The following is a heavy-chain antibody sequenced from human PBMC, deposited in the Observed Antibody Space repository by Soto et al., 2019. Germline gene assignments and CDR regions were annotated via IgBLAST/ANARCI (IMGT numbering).Heavy chain of an antibody. CDR2: IKQDGSEK. J-gene: IGHJ3*02. CDR1: GFTFSSYW. Sequence: GGSLRLSCAASGFTFSSYWMSWVRQAPGKGLEWVANIKQDGSEKYYVDSVKGRFTISRDNAKNSLYLQMNSLRAEDTAVYYCARDVHDYGDYVDAFDIWGQGTMVTVSS. CDR3: ARDVHDYGDYVDAFDI. D-gene: IGHD4-17*01. V-gene: IGHV3-7*01.